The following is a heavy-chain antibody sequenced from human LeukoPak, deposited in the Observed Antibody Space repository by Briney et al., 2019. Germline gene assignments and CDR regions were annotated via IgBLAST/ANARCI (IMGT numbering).Heavy chain of an antibody. CDR3: ARGYVLLWFGELLWGPFDY. Sequence: SETLSLTCAVYGGSFSGYYWSWIRQPPGKGLEWIGEINHSGSTNYNPSLKSRVTISVDTSKNQFSLKLSSETAADTAVYYCARGYVLLWFGELLWGPFDYWGQGTLVTVSS. V-gene: IGHV4-34*01. CDR1: GGSFSGYY. CDR2: INHSGST. D-gene: IGHD3-10*01. J-gene: IGHJ4*02.